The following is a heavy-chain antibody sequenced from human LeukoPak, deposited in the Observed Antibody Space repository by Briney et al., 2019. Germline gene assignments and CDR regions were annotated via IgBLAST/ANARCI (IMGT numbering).Heavy chain of an antibody. CDR1: GFTFSSYW. CDR3: AREHTSAIDS. D-gene: IGHD2-2*02. J-gene: IGHJ4*02. V-gene: IGHV3-74*01. Sequence: GGSLRLSCAASGFTFSSYWMHWVRQAPGKGLVWISHINTAGTDTTYADSVKGRFTIPRDNAKNTLLLQMNSLRAEDTAMYFCAREHTSAIDSWGQGTLVTVSS. CDR2: INTAGTDT.